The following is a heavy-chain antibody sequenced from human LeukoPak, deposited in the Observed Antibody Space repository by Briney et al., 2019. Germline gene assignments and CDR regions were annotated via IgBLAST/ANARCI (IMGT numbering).Heavy chain of an antibody. CDR2: IYHSGST. CDR1: GGSISSGDYY. J-gene: IGHJ5*02. D-gene: IGHD5-24*01. CDR3: ARGRDGYGYNWFDP. V-gene: IGHV4-30-4*01. Sequence: SETLSLTCTVSGGSISSGDYYWRWLRQPPGTGLEWIGYIYHSGSTYYNPSLKSRVTISVDTSKNQFSLKLSSVTAADTAVYYCARGRDGYGYNWFDPWGQGTLVTVSS.